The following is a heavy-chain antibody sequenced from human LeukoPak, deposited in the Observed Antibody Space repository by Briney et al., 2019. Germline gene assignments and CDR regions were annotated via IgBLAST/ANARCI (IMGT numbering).Heavy chain of an antibody. CDR1: GFTFSSYS. Sequence: GGSLRLSCAASGFTFSSYSMNWVRQAPGKGLEWVSSISSSSSYIYYADSVKGRFTISRDNAKNSLYLQMNSLRAEDTAVYYCASYDYGDYDLDMDVWGQGTTVTVS. CDR3: ASYDYGDYDLDMDV. J-gene: IGHJ6*02. V-gene: IGHV3-21*01. CDR2: ISSSSSYI. D-gene: IGHD4-17*01.